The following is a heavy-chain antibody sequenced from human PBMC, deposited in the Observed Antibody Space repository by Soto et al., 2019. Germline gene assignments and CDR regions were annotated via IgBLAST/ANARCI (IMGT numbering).Heavy chain of an antibody. Sequence: SETLCLTCTGSGGSISSSSYYWCWFRQPPGKGLEWIGSIYYSGSTYYNPSLKSRVTISVDTSKNQFSLKLSPVTAADTAVYYCARWYYDFWSAYYNNWFHPWGQGTMVTVS. D-gene: IGHD3-3*01. CDR1: GGSISSSSYY. V-gene: IGHV4-39*01. CDR3: ARWYYDFWSAYYNNWFHP. J-gene: IGHJ5*02. CDR2: IYYSGST.